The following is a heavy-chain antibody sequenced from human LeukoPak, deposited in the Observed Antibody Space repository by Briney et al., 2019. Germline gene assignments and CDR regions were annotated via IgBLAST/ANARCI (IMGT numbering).Heavy chain of an antibody. CDR1: GGSISSSSYY. CDR3: ARLLVVAANFDY. V-gene: IGHV4-39*01. Sequence: PSETLSLTCTVSGGSISSSSYYWGWIRQPPGKGLEWIGSIYYSGSTYYNPSLKRRVTISVDTSKNQFSLKLSSVTAADTAVYYCARLLVVAANFDYWGQGTLVTVSS. CDR2: IYYSGST. D-gene: IGHD2-15*01. J-gene: IGHJ4*02.